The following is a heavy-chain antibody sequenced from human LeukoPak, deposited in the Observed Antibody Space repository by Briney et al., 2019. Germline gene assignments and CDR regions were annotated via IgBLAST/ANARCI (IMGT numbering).Heavy chain of an antibody. J-gene: IGHJ4*02. CDR1: GGSFSGYY. CDR2: IYYSGST. CDR3: ARDRGGDHCFDY. V-gene: IGHV4-59*01. Sequence: SETLSLTCAVYGGSFSGYYWSWIRQPPGKGLEWIGYIYYSGSTNYNPSLKSRVTISVDTSKNRFSLKLSSVTAADTAVYYCARDRGGDHCFDYWGQGTLVTVSS. D-gene: IGHD2-21*02.